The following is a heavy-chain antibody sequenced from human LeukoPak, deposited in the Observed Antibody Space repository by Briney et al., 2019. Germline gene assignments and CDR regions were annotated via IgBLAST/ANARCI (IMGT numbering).Heavy chain of an antibody. CDR2: IYYSGST. V-gene: IGHV4-39*01. CDR3: AKRGAYYYGSGSYYNWFDP. Sequence: SETLSLTCTVSGGSISSSSYYWGWIRQPPGKGLEWIGSIYYSGSTYYNPSLKSRVTISVATSKNQFSLKLSSVTAADTAVYYCAKRGAYYYGSGSYYNWFDPWGQGTLVTVSS. CDR1: GGSISSSSYY. J-gene: IGHJ5*02. D-gene: IGHD3-10*01.